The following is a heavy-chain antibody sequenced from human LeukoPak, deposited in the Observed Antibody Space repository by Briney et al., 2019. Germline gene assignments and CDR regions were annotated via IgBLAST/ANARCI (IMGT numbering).Heavy chain of an antibody. Sequence: GGSLRLSCAASGFIFSSYGMHWVRQAPGKGLEWVAFIRYDGSNTYYADSVKGRFTISRDNSKNTLYLQMNSLRAEDTAVYYCARDSKPYYYDSSGQDYWGQGTLVTVSS. CDR1: GFIFSSYG. J-gene: IGHJ4*02. V-gene: IGHV3-30*02. CDR2: IRYDGSNT. D-gene: IGHD3-22*01. CDR3: ARDSKPYYYDSSGQDY.